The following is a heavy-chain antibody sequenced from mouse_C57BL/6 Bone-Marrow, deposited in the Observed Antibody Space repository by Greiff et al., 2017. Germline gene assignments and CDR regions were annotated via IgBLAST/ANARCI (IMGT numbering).Heavy chain of an antibody. Sequence: EVKLEESGAELVRPGASVKLSCTASGFNIKDDYMHWVKQRPEQGLEWIGWIDPENGDTEYASKFQGKATITADTSSNTAYLQLSSLTSEDTAVYYCTTTVSYWGQGTTLTVSS. CDR3: TTTVSY. V-gene: IGHV14-4*01. D-gene: IGHD6-2*01. CDR2: IDPENGDT. CDR1: GFNIKDDY. J-gene: IGHJ2*01.